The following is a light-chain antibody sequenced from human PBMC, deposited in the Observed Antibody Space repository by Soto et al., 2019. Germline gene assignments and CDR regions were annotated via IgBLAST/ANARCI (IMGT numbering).Light chain of an antibody. J-gene: IGLJ1*01. CDR2: EIN. CDR3: SSFTGSNNFPYV. Sequence: QSVLTQPPSASGSPGQSVTISCTGTSIDVGAYDYVSWYQQHPGKAPKLMIYEINKRPSGVPDRFSGSKSGNTASLTVSGLQAEDEADYYCSSFTGSNNFPYVFXTGTKVTVL. CDR1: SIDVGAYDY. V-gene: IGLV2-8*01.